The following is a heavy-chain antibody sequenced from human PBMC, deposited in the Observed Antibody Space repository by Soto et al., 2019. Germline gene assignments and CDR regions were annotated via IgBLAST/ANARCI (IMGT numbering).Heavy chain of an antibody. CDR3: ARHGYNYGGGYFDY. V-gene: IGHV3-66*04. CDR2: IYSGGST. CDR1: GVTVSSNY. Sequence: EVQLVESGGGLVQPGGSLRLSCAASGVTVSSNYMSWVRQAPGKGLEWVSVIYSGGSTYYADSVKGRFTISRDTSKNTLYLQMNRLRAEDTAVYYCARHGYNYGGGYFDYWGQGTLVTVSS. J-gene: IGHJ4*02. D-gene: IGHD5-18*01.